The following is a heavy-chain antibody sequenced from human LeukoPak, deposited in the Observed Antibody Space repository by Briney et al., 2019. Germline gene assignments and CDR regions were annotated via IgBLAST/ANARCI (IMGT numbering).Heavy chain of an antibody. CDR2: IGSSGST. Sequence: GGSLRLSCAASGFTFSSYAMSWVRQAPGKGLDWVSGIGSSGSTSYADSVKGRFTISGDNSKNTLYLQMNSLRAEDAAVYYCATLRGAYWGQGTLVTVSS. V-gene: IGHV3-23*01. CDR1: GFTFSSYA. J-gene: IGHJ4*02. CDR3: ATLRGAY. D-gene: IGHD1-26*01.